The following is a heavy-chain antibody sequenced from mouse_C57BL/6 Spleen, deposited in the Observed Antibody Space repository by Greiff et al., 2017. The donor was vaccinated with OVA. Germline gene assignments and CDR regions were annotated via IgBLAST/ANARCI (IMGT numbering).Heavy chain of an antibody. CDR2: INPGSGGT. D-gene: IGHD2-1*01. V-gene: IGHV1-54*01. CDR1: GYAFTNYL. Sequence: QVQLQQSGAELVRPGTSVKVSCKASGYAFTNYLIEWVKQRPGQGLEWIGVINPGSGGTNYNEKFKGKATLTADKTSSTAYMQLSSLTSEDSAVYFCARSGIYYGPDYWGQGTTLTVSS. CDR3: ARSGIYYGPDY. J-gene: IGHJ2*01.